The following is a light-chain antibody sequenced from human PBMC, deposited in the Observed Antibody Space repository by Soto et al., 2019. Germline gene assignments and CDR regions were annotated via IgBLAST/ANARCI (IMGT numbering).Light chain of an antibody. CDR3: MQALQTPLYT. J-gene: IGKJ2*01. CDR2: LGS. V-gene: IGKV2-28*01. CDR1: QSLLHSNGYNY. Sequence: IVMTQSPLSLPVTPGEPVSISCRSSQSLLHSNGYNYLDWYLQKPGQSPQLVIYLGSNRASGVHDRFSCSGSGTDFTLKISRVEAEDVGVYYCMQALQTPLYTFGQGNKLEIK.